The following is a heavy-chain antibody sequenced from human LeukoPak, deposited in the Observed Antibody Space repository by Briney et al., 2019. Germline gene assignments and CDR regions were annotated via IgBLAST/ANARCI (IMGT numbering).Heavy chain of an antibody. J-gene: IGHJ5*02. CDR2: ISGSGDTI. D-gene: IGHD3-16*01. CDR3: AKTRSRNMITFGGVENWFDP. CDR1: GFTLNTYE. V-gene: IGHV3-48*03. Sequence: GGCLRLSCAASGFTLNTYEMNWVRQAPGKGLEWVSYISGSGDTIYYADSVKGRFTISRDSTKTSVYLQMNSLRAEDTAVYYCAKTRSRNMITFGGVENWFDPWGQGTLGTVSS.